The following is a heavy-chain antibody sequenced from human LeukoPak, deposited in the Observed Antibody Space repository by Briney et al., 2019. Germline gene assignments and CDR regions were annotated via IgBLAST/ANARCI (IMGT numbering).Heavy chain of an antibody. V-gene: IGHV3-9*01. D-gene: IGHD6-13*01. J-gene: IGHJ5*02. Sequence: GGSLRLSCAASGFTFDDYAMHWVRQAPGKGLEWVSGISWNSGSIGYADSVKGRFTISRDNAKNSLYLQMNSLRAEDTALYYCAKDYSSSWYSGYNWFDPWGRGTLVTVSS. CDR2: ISWNSGSI. CDR1: GFTFDDYA. CDR3: AKDYSSSWYSGYNWFDP.